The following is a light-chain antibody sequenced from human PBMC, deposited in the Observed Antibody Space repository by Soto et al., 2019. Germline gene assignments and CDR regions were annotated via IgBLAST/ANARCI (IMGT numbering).Light chain of an antibody. Sequence: DIVMTQSPDSLAVSLGERATINCKSSQSVLYSSNNKNYLGWYQQKQGQPPKLLIYWASTRESGVTDRFSASGSGTDFTLTISSLQAEDVAVYYCQQYFSTPFTFGPRTKVHIK. V-gene: IGKV4-1*01. CDR2: WAS. CDR1: QSVLYSSNNKNY. CDR3: QQYFSTPFT. J-gene: IGKJ3*01.